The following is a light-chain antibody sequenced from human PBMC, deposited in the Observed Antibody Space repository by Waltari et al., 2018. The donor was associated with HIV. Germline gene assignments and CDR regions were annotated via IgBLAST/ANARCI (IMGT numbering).Light chain of an antibody. J-gene: IGLJ3*02. CDR3: AAWDDSLSGSWV. V-gene: IGLV1-47*01. CDR2: RNN. CDR1: SSNIGSNY. Sequence: QSVLTQPPSASGTPGQRVTISCSGSSSNIGSNYVYWYQQLPGTAPKLLIYRNNRRPSGVPGRCAGSKSGTSASLAISGLRSEDEADYYCAAWDDSLSGSWVFGGGTKLTVL.